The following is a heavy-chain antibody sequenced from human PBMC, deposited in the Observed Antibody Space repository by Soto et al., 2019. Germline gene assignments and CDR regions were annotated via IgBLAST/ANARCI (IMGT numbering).Heavy chain of an antibody. D-gene: IGHD3-10*01. V-gene: IGHV1-18*01. J-gene: IGHJ4*02. Sequence: SVKVSFKASCYTFSIYGINWVRQAPGQGLEWMGWTRPNNGNTKYAQNLQGRVTMTTDTSTSTAYMELRSLRPDDTAVYYCVRDLDGSGSYYTDYWGQGTLVTVSS. CDR3: VRDLDGSGSYYTDY. CDR2: TRPNNGNT. CDR1: CYTFSIYG.